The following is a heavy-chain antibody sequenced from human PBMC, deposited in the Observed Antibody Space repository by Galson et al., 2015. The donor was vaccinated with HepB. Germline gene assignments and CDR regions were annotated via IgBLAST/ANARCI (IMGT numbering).Heavy chain of an antibody. CDR1: GGTFSSYA. CDR3: ARPRVGAPHGWFDP. V-gene: IGHV1-69*10. CDR2: IIPILGIA. D-gene: IGHD1-26*01. J-gene: IGHJ5*02. Sequence: SVKVSCKASGGTFSSYAISWVRQAPGQGLEWMGGIIPILGIANYAQKFQGRVTITADKSTSTAYMELSSLRSEDTAVYYCARPRVGAPHGWFDPWGQGTLVTVSS.